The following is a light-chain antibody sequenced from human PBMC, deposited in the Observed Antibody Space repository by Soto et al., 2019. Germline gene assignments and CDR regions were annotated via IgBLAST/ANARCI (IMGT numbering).Light chain of an antibody. J-gene: IGKJ4*01. Sequence: DIQMTQSPSSLSASVGDRVTITCRASQGISDDLGWYQQKPGKAPKRLIYAASTLQSGVPSRFSGSRSGTEFTLTISSLQPEDFATHYCLHHNSYLALTFGGGTKVETK. CDR3: LHHNSYLALT. CDR2: AAS. V-gene: IGKV1-17*01. CDR1: QGISDD.